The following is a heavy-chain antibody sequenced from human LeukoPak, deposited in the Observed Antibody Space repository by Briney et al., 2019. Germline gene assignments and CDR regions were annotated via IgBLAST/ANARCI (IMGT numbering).Heavy chain of an antibody. CDR3: ARIQTYYDSSGYYTPGVD. V-gene: IGHV3-7*01. CDR2: IKQDGSEK. J-gene: IGHJ4*02. Sequence: GGSLRLSCAASGFIFSSYGMQWVRQAPDKGLEWVANIKQDGSEKYYVDSVKGRFTISRDNAKNSLYLQMNSLRAEDTAVYYCARIQTYYDSSGYYTPGVDWGQGTLVTVSS. D-gene: IGHD3-22*01. CDR1: GFIFSSYG.